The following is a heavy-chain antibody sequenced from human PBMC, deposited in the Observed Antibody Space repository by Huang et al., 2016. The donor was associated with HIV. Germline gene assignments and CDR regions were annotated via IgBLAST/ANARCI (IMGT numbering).Heavy chain of an antibody. D-gene: IGHD2-21*01. CDR2: INPGKGNT. CDR3: AREFVIFGAPLWPAY. J-gene: IGHJ4*02. Sequence: QVQLVQSGAEVKKPGASVKVSCKASGYSFTTYALHWGRQAPGHRLEWMGWINPGKGNTNYSQKFQGRVTITRDTAASTVYMEVSSLTFEDTVVYYCAREFVIFGAPLWPAYWGQGTLISVSS. V-gene: IGHV1-3*01. CDR1: GYSFTTYA.